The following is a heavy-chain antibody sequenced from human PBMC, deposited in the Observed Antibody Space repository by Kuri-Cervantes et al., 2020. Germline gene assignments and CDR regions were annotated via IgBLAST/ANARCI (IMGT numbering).Heavy chain of an antibody. J-gene: IGHJ4*02. CDR1: GFSLRTSGVG. D-gene: IGHD6-19*01. V-gene: IGHV2-5*02. CDR3: AHPKSGSGWLIFDY. Sequence: SGPTQVKPTQTLTLTCTFSGFSLRTSGVGVGWIRRPPGKDLEWLALIYWDDDKRYIQSLKSRLTINKETPKHQVVITMTNMDPVDTATYYCAHPKSGSGWLIFDYWGQGTLVTVSS. CDR2: IYWDDDK.